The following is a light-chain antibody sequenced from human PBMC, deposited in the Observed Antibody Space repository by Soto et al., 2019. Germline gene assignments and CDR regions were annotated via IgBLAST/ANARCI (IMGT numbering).Light chain of an antibody. CDR3: QQYTGPTTT. CDR2: GAS. CDR1: ETVTGKY. J-gene: IGKJ5*01. V-gene: IGKV3-20*01. Sequence: EIVLTQSPGTLSLSPGDRATLSCRASETVTGKYLAWYQQKSGQDPRLLIYGASSRATGIPDRFSGSGSGTDFNLTITRLETEDSAVYFCQQYTGPTTTFGQGTRLEIK.